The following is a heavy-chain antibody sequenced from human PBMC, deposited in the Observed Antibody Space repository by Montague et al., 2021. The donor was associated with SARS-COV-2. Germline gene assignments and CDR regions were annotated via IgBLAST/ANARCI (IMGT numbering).Heavy chain of an antibody. CDR2: TYYKSKWYS. V-gene: IGHV6-1*01. D-gene: IGHD6-19*01. Sequence: CAISGDSVSSNSAAWSWIRQSPSRGLEWLGRTYYKSKWYSDYAPSVRGRLTVNPDASKNEFSLELNYVTPEDTAVYYCVRYSGWFYFDFWGQGTLVTVS. CDR3: VRYSGWFYFDF. J-gene: IGHJ4*02. CDR1: GDSVSSNSAA.